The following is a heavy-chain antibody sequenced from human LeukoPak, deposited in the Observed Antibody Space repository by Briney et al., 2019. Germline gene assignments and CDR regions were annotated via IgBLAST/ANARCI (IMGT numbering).Heavy chain of an antibody. CDR1: GGSISSYY. V-gene: IGHV4-59*08. J-gene: IGHJ3*02. D-gene: IGHD6-19*01. Sequence: SETLSLTCTVSGGSISSYYWSWIRQPPGKGLEWIGYIYYSGSTNYNPSLKSRVTISADTSKNQFSLELTSVTAADTAVYFCARGPGRDSGEAFDIWGQGTMVTVSS. CDR2: IYYSGST. CDR3: ARGPGRDSGEAFDI.